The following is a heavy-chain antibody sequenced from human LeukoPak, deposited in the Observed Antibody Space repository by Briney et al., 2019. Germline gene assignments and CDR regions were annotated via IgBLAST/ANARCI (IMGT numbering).Heavy chain of an antibody. CDR1: GGSISSYY. CDR3: ARDQSDYPRVFDY. J-gene: IGHJ4*02. Sequence: SETLSLTCTVSGGSISSYYLSWIRQPPGKGLEWIGFFYYSGSTNYNPSLKSRVTMSVDPSKNHFSLKLSSVTAADTAVYYCARDQSDYPRVFDYWGQGTLVTGSS. V-gene: IGHV4-59*01. D-gene: IGHD4-17*01. CDR2: FYYSGST.